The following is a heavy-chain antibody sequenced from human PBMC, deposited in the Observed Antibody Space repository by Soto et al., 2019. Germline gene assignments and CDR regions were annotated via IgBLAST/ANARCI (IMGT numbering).Heavy chain of an antibody. V-gene: IGHV3-23*01. CDR1: GFTFSSYA. Sequence: EVQLLASGGGLVQPGGSLRLSCAASGFTFSSYAMSWVRQAPGTGLEWVSVASGSGGTTYYADSVKGRFTISRDTSKNALYRQTSSMRAEDTAVYYCAKEVQPYYYYYMDVWGTGTTVTVSS. J-gene: IGHJ6*03. CDR2: ASGSGGTT. D-gene: IGHD3-10*01. CDR3: AKEVQPYYYYYMDV.